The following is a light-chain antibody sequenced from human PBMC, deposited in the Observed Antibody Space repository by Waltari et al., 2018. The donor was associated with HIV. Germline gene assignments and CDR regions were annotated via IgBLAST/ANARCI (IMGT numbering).Light chain of an antibody. Sequence: QSALTQPASVSGSPGQSITISCTGASSDLIYSDYVSWYQHHPVKAPKVIIYEVSNRPSGIPDRFSGSKSGNTASLTISGLQAEDEAYYFCTSYISSATPVFGGGTKLTVL. CDR3: TSYISSATPV. CDR1: SSDLIYSDY. V-gene: IGLV2-14*01. J-gene: IGLJ3*02. CDR2: EVS.